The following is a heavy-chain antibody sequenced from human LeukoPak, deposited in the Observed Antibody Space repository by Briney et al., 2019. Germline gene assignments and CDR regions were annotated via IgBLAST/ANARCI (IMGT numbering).Heavy chain of an antibody. Sequence: ASVKVSCKASGYTFTSYYMHWVRQAPGQGLEWMGIINPSGGSTSYAQKFQGRVTMTRDTSTSTVYMELSSLRSEDTAVYYCARYIADYYDSSGYRYYFDYWGQGTLVTVSS. CDR1: GYTFTSYY. V-gene: IGHV1-46*01. CDR3: ARYIADYYDSSGYRYYFDY. D-gene: IGHD3-22*01. J-gene: IGHJ4*02. CDR2: INPSGGST.